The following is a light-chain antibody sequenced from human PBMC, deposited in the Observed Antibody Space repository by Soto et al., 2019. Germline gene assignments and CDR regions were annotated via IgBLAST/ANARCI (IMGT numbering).Light chain of an antibody. CDR3: QQYDNLPRT. CDR1: QDISNY. V-gene: IGKV1-33*01. CDR2: DAS. Sequence: DIQMTQSPSSLSASVGDRVTITCQASQDISNYLNWYQQKPGKAPKLLIYDASNLETGVPSRFSGSGSGTEFTFTISSLQPEDIATYYCQQYDNLPRTFGGGTKVDIK. J-gene: IGKJ4*01.